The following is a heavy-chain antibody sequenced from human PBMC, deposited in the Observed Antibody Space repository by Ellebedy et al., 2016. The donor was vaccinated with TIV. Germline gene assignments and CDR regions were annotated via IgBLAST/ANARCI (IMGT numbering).Heavy chain of an antibody. J-gene: IGHJ6*02. CDR1: GFTVSSNY. CDR2: ISGSGGST. D-gene: IGHD3-10*01. Sequence: GGSLRLSCAASGFTVSSNYMSWVRQAPGRGLEWVSAISGSGGSTYYADSVKGRFTISRDNSKNTLYLQMNSLRAEDTAVYYCAKGTRRGVIIGMDVWGQGTTVTVSS. V-gene: IGHV3-23*01. CDR3: AKGTRRGVIIGMDV.